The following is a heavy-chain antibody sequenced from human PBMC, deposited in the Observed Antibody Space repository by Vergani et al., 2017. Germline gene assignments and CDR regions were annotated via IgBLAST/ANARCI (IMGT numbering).Heavy chain of an antibody. Sequence: EVQLVESGGGLVQPGGSLRLSCAASGFTFSSYEMNWVRQAPGKGLEWVSYISSSGSTIYYADSVKGRFTISRDNAKNSLYLQMNSLRAEDTAVYYCASAQITIFGSFDYWGQGTLVTVSS. D-gene: IGHD3-3*01. CDR1: GFTFSSYE. J-gene: IGHJ4*02. V-gene: IGHV3-48*03. CDR3: ASAQITIFGSFDY. CDR2: ISSSGSTI.